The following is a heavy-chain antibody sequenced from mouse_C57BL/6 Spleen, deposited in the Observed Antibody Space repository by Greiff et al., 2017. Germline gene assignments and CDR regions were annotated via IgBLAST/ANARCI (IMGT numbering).Heavy chain of an antibody. CDR1: GFTFSNYW. J-gene: IGHJ2*01. CDR3: TGPYYYGSSLFDY. CDR2: IRVKSDNYAT. V-gene: IGHV6-3*01. Sequence: EVKLVESGGGLVQPGGSMKLSCVASGFTFSNYWMNWVRQSPEKGLEWVAQIRVKSDNYATHYAESGKGRFTITRDDSKSSVYLQMNNLRAEDTGIYYCTGPYYYGSSLFDYWGQGTTLTVAS. D-gene: IGHD1-1*01.